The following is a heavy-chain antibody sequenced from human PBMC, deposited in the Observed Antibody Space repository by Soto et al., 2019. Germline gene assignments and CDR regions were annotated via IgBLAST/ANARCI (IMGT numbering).Heavy chain of an antibody. CDR2: IYHSGST. CDR3: ARVGRFGEFDFDY. CDR1: GGSISSGGYS. V-gene: IGHV4-30-2*01. Sequence: TLSLTCAVSGGSISSGGYSWSWIRQPPGKGLEWIGYIYHSGSTYYNPSLKSRVTISVDRSKNQFSLKLSSVTAADTAVYYCARVGRFGEFDFDYWGQGTLVTVSS. J-gene: IGHJ4*02. D-gene: IGHD3-10*01.